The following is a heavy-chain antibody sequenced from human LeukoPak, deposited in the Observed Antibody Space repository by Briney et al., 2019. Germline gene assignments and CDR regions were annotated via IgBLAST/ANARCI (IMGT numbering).Heavy chain of an antibody. D-gene: IGHD3-10*01. CDR3: HPHYYGSGSLNWFDP. CDR2: ISSSSTYI. V-gene: IGHV3-21*06. CDR1: GLTSNNYS. Sequence: PGGSLRFSCAAPGLTSNNYSMNWVGQAQGKGLKWVSSISSSSTYIYYADSVKVRFTISRDNAKNSLFLQMNSLRAEDTAVYYCHPHYYGSGSLNWFDPWGQGTLVTVSS. J-gene: IGHJ5*02.